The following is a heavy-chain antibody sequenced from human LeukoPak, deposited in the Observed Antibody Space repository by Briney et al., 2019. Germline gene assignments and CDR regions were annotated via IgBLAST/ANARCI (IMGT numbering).Heavy chain of an antibody. CDR1: GFTFNNYA. CDR2: ISGNGRST. CDR3: ARGDFYDSSGSFNDAFDI. J-gene: IGHJ3*02. D-gene: IGHD3-22*01. V-gene: IGHV3-23*01. Sequence: GGSLRLSCAASGFTFNNYAMSWVRQAPGKGLEWVSAISGNGRSTYYADSVKGRFTVSRDNAKNSLYLQMNSLRAEDTAVYYCARGDFYDSSGSFNDAFDIWGQGTMVTVSS.